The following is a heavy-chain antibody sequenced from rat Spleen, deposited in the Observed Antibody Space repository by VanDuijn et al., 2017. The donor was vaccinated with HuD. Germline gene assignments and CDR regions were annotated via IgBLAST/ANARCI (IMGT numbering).Heavy chain of an antibody. Sequence: EVQLVESDGGLVQPGRSLKLSCAASGFTFSDYYMAWVRQAPTKGLEWVATLSSDGGRNFYRDSVKGRFTISRDNAKSTLYLQMDSLRSEDTATYYCARHAGDYGSFFDYWGQGVMVTVSS. CDR2: LSSDGGRN. J-gene: IGHJ2*01. CDR3: ARHAGDYGSFFDY. D-gene: IGHD1-3*01. CDR1: GFTFSDYY. V-gene: IGHV5-29*01.